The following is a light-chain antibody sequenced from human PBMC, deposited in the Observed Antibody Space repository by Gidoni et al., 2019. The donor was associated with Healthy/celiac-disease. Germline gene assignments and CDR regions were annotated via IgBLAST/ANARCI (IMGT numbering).Light chain of an antibody. CDR3: QQYDKLPRT. V-gene: IGKV1-33*01. J-gene: IGKJ3*01. Sequence: DIQMTQSPSSLSASVGDRVTITCQASQDISNYLNWYQQKPGKAPKLLIYDASNLETGVPSRFSGSGSGTDFTFTISRLQPEDIATYYCQQYDKLPRTFGPGTKVDIK. CDR2: DAS. CDR1: QDISNY.